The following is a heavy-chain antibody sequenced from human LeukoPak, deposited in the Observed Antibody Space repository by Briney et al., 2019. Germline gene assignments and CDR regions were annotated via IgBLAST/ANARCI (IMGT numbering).Heavy chain of an antibody. CDR1: GFTFSSYA. CDR2: ISGSGGST. CDR3: ARYRYCSGGSCYSPFDY. J-gene: IGHJ4*02. Sequence: PGGSLRLSCAASGFTFSSYAMSWVRQAPGKGLEWVSAISGSGGSTYYADSVKGRFTISRDNSKNTLYLQMNSLRAEDTALYYCARYRYCSGGSCYSPFDYWGQGTLVTVSS. D-gene: IGHD2-15*01. V-gene: IGHV3-23*01.